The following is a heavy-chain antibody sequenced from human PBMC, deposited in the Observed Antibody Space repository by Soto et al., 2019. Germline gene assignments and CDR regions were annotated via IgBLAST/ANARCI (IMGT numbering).Heavy chain of an antibody. CDR1: GGSVSSGSYY. Sequence: QVQLQESGPGLVKPSETLSLTCTVSGGSVSSGSYYWSWIRQPPGKGLEWIGYIYYSGSTNYNPSLKGRVTIAVDTSKNQFSLKLSSVTAADTAVYYCARGVPYSYGYVSWFDPWGQGTLVTVSS. V-gene: IGHV4-61*01. CDR3: ARGVPYSYGYVSWFDP. CDR2: IYYSGST. D-gene: IGHD5-18*01. J-gene: IGHJ5*02.